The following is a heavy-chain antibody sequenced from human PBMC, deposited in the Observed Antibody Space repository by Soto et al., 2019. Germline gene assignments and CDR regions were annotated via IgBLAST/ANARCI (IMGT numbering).Heavy chain of an antibody. CDR2: ISPGSRYP. CDR1: GFTFSDYY. J-gene: IGHJ5*02. V-gene: IGHV3-11*06. Sequence: QVQLVESGGGLVTPGGSLRLSCASSGFTFSDYYMSWIRQAPGKGLEWLSYISPGSRYPAYADSVQGRFTISRDNARRALSLQMNSLTVDDTAIDYCVRGGGGGLFDPWGQGSMVTVSS. D-gene: IGHD2-15*01. CDR3: VRGGGGGLFDP.